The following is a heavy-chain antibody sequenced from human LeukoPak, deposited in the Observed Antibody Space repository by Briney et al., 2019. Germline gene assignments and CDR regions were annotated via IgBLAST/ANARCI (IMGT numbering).Heavy chain of an antibody. Sequence: TSETLSLTCIVSDVSISDYYWTWIRQPPGWGLEWIGYVYHSGSTSYSPSLKSRVTMSIDTSKNQFSLNLGSVTAADTAVYYCARVRAGTTTKRAFDIWGQGTMVTVSS. V-gene: IGHV4-59*01. CDR1: DVSISDYY. CDR3: ARVRAGTTTKRAFDI. CDR2: VYHSGST. D-gene: IGHD1-7*01. J-gene: IGHJ3*02.